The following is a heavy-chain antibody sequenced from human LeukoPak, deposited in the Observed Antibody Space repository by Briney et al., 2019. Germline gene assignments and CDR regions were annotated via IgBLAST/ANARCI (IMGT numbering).Heavy chain of an antibody. J-gene: IGHJ4*02. V-gene: IGHV4-59*01. CDR1: GGSISNYY. CDR3: ARNLYNWDYIDY. CDR2: VYYSGST. Sequence: SETLSLTCTVSGGSISNYYWSWIRQPPGKGLEWIGYVYYSGSTNYSPALKSRVSISVDTSKNQFSLKLSSVTAADAAVYYCARNLYNWDYIDYWGQGTLVTVSS. D-gene: IGHD1-20*01.